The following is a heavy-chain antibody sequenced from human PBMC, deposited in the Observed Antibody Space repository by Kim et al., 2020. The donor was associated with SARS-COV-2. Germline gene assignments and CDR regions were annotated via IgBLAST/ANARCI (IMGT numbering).Heavy chain of an antibody. CDR3: AKGDSGSYYGNAFDI. CDR2: ISWNSGSI. D-gene: IGHD1-26*01. V-gene: IGHV3-9*01. CDR1: GFTFDDYA. J-gene: IGHJ3*02. Sequence: GGSLRLSCAASGFTFDDYAMHWVRQAPGKGLEWVSVISWNSGSIGYADSVKGRFTISRDNAKNSLYLQMNSLRAEDTALYYCAKGDSGSYYGNAFDIWGQGTMVTVSS.